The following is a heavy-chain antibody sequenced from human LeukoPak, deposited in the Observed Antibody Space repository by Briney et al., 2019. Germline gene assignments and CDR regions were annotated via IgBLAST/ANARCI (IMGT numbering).Heavy chain of an antibody. CDR2: ISSSSSYI. D-gene: IGHD1-26*01. CDR3: ARASGSYSI. V-gene: IGHV3-21*01. CDR1: GFTFSSYA. Sequence: GGSLRLSCAASGFTFSSYAMSWVRQAPGKGLEWVSSISSSSSYIYYAHSVKGRFTISRDNAKNSLYLQMNSLRAEDTAVYYCARASGSYSIWGQGTLVTVSS. J-gene: IGHJ4*02.